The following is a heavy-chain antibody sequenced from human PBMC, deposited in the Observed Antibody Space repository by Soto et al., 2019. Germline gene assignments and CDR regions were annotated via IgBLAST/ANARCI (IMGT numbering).Heavy chain of an antibody. CDR3: ARERYCSSTSCPIDY. Sequence: QVQLQESGPGLVKPSQTLSLTCTVSGGSISSGGYYWSWIRQHPGKGLEWIGYIYYSGSTYYNPSLKSRVTISVDTSKNQFSLKLSSVTAADTAVYYCARERYCSSTSCPIDYWGHGTLVTVSS. CDR1: GGSISSGGYY. V-gene: IGHV4-31*03. D-gene: IGHD2-2*01. CDR2: IYYSGST. J-gene: IGHJ4*01.